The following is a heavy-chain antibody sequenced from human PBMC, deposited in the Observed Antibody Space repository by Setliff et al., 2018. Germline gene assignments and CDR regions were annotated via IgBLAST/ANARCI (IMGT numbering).Heavy chain of an antibody. D-gene: IGHD1-26*01. V-gene: IGHV4-61*09. CDR3: ARSPSSGAYWNPRPFYSDY. CDR2: ISPSGST. J-gene: IGHJ4*02. Sequence: PSETLSLTCSVSGVSITSGGFYWTWIRQPAGKGLEWIGHISPSGSTTYNPSVKSRVTISLDTSKNHFSLKLDSVTAADTALYYCARSPSSGAYWNPRPFYSDYWARGTLVTVSS. CDR1: GVSITSGGFY.